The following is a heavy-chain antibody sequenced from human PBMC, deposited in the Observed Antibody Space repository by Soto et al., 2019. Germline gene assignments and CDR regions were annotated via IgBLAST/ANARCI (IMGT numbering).Heavy chain of an antibody. Sequence: KKHLASVKVSCKASGGTFSSYTISWVRQAPGQGLEWMGRVIPILGIANYAQKFQGRVTITADKSTSTAYMELSSLRSEDTAVYYCARASYLVDHIDIWGQGTMVTVSS. CDR2: VIPILGIA. CDR1: GGTFSSYT. J-gene: IGHJ3*02. D-gene: IGHD2-2*01. V-gene: IGHV1-69*02. CDR3: ARASYLVDHIDI.